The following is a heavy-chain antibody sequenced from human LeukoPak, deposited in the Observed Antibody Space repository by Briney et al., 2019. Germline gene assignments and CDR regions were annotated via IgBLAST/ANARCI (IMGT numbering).Heavy chain of an antibody. V-gene: IGHV4-34*01. Sequence: PSETLSLTCAVYGGSFSGYYLSWIRQPPGKGLEWIGEINHSGSTNYNPSLKSRVTISVDTSKNQFSLKLSSVTAADTAVYYCARNTDYSFWFDPWGQGTLVTVSS. CDR1: GGSFSGYY. CDR3: ARNTDYSFWFDP. CDR2: INHSGST. D-gene: IGHD4-11*01. J-gene: IGHJ5*02.